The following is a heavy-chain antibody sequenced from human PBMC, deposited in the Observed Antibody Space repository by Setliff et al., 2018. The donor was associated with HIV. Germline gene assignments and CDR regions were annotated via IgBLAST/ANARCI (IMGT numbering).Heavy chain of an antibody. CDR2: IYASGSP. CDR1: GGSISSVNYY. D-gene: IGHD6-19*01. CDR3: ARAPRYYRGWYIPEYFDN. Sequence: PSETLSLTCNVSGGSISSVNYYWNWVRQPAGKGLEWIGRIYASGSPTYNPSLKSRVPISVDTSKNHFSLRLNSVTAADTAVYFCARAPRYYRGWYIPEYFDNWGEGTLVTVSS. J-gene: IGHJ4*02. V-gene: IGHV4-61*02.